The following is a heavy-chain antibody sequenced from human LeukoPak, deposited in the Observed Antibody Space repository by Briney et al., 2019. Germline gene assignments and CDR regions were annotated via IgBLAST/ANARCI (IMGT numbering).Heavy chain of an antibody. CDR1: GFTLSDYY. V-gene: IGHV3-11*01. CDR3: AKDIVRHPYYFDY. CDR2: ISSSGSTI. D-gene: IGHD3-16*02. J-gene: IGHJ4*02. Sequence: GGSLRLSCAASGFTLSDYYMSWIRQAPGKGLEWVSYISSSGSTIYYADSVKGRFTISRDNAKNSLYLQMNSLRAEDTALYYCAKDIVRHPYYFDYWGQGTLVTVSS.